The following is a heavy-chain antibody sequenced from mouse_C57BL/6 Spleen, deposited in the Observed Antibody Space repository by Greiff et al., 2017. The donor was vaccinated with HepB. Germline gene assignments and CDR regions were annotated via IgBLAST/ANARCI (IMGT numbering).Heavy chain of an antibody. CDR2: IDPSDSYT. J-gene: IGHJ3*01. CDR3: ARSVHYDYDGGAWFAY. Sequence: QVQLQQPGAELVMPGASVKLSCKASGYTFTSYWMHWVKQRPGQGLEWIGEIDPSDSYTNYNQKFKGKSTLTVDKSSGTAYMQLGSLTSEDSAVYYCARSVHYDYDGGAWFAYWGQGTLVTVSA. CDR1: GYTFTSYW. D-gene: IGHD2-4*01. V-gene: IGHV1-69*01.